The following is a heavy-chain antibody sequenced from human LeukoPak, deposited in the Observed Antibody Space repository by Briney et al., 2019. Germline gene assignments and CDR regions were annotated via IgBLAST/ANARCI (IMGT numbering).Heavy chain of an antibody. J-gene: IGHJ6*03. V-gene: IGHV1-69*06. CDR1: GGTFSSYA. Sequence: SVKVSCKASGGTFSSYAIRWVRQAPGQGLEWMGGIIPMFGTADYAQKLQGRVTITADKSTSTAYMELSSLRSEDTAVYYCARAYSSGWYGVNYYYYYMDVWGKGTTVTVSS. D-gene: IGHD6-19*01. CDR2: IIPMFGTA. CDR3: ARAYSSGWYGVNYYYYYMDV.